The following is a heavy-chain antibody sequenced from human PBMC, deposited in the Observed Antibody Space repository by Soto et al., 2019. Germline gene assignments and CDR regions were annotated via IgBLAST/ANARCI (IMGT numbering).Heavy chain of an antibody. J-gene: IGHJ4*02. Sequence: QVQLQESGPGLVKPSETLSLTCTVSGASVGSAGNYWNWIRQPPGKGLEWIGYIYYTGNTEYNPSLKTRVTISLATSKNRFSLKLDSVTAADTAVYYCARGRKYGDFVNYFDYWGQGKLVIVSS. CDR2: IYYTGNT. CDR1: GASVGSAGNY. D-gene: IGHD2-21*02. CDR3: ARGRKYGDFVNYFDY. V-gene: IGHV4-61*03.